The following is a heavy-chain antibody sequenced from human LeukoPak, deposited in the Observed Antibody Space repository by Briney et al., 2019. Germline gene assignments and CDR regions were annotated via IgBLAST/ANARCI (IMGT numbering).Heavy chain of an antibody. V-gene: IGHV1-2*02. J-gene: IGHJ5*02. CDR1: GYTFTGYY. Sequence: EASVKVSCKASGYTFTGYYMHWVRQAPGQGLEWMGWINPNSGCTNYAQKFQGRVTMTRDTSISTAYMELSRLRSDDTAVYYCARGPSIVVVPAALEPNWFDPWGQGTLVTVSS. CDR2: INPNSGCT. D-gene: IGHD2-2*01. CDR3: ARGPSIVVVPAALEPNWFDP.